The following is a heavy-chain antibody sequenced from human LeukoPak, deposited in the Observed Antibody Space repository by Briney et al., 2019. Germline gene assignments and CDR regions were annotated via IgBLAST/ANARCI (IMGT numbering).Heavy chain of an antibody. CDR2: IIPIFGTA. D-gene: IGHD1-26*01. CDR3: AREGATDY. J-gene: IGHJ4*02. V-gene: IGHV1-69*13. CDR1: GYTFTGYY. Sequence: ASVKVSCKASGYTFTGYYMHWVRQAPGQGLEWMGGIIPIFGTANYAQKFQGRVTITADESTSTAYMELSSLRSEDTAVYYCAREGATDYWGQGTLVTVSS.